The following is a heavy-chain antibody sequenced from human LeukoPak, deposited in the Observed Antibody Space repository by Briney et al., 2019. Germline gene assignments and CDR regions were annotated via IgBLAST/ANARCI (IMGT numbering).Heavy chain of an antibody. CDR1: GFTVSSNY. J-gene: IGHJ4*02. CDR2: INSDGSEK. CDR3: ARSTAGFDY. D-gene: IGHD1-1*01. V-gene: IGHV3-7*01. Sequence: GGSLRLSCAASGFTVSSNYMSWVRQAPGKGLEWVTNINSDGSEKYYVDSVKGRFTISRDNAKNSLYLQMNSLRAEDTAVYYCARSTAGFDYWGQGILVTVSS.